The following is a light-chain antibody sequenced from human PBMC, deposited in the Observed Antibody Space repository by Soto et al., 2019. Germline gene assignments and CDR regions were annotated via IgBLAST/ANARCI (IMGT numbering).Light chain of an antibody. CDR1: QSVSSNF. J-gene: IGKJ1*01. V-gene: IGKV3-20*01. Sequence: ELVLTQSPGTLSLSPGERATLSCKASQSVSSNFLAWYQRKPGQAPRLLIYGASYRATDIPYRFSGSVSGTDFPRTITRLDPEDFAVYYCQQYGTSPPTFGQGTKVEI. CDR2: GAS. CDR3: QQYGTSPPT.